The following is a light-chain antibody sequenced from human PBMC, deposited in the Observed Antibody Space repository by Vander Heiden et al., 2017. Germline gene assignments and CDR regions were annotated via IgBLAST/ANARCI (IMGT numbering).Light chain of an antibody. CDR3: SADTNTSIRV. CDR2: EVT. CDR1: SSDVGRYKF. V-gene: IGLV2-14*01. Sequence: QSALTQPASVSGSPGQSITISCTGTSSDVGRYKFVSWYQQHPGKAPKLMIYEVTNRPAGVSDRFSGSKSGNTASLTISGRQEEDEGDYFCSADTNTSIRVFGTGTTLTVL. J-gene: IGLJ1*01.